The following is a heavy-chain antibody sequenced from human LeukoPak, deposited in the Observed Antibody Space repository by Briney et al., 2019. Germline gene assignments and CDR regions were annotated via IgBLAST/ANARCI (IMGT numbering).Heavy chain of an antibody. CDR2: IYSGGST. CDR3: ARDYWGRNCGSGSCYEDY. CDR1: GFTVSSNY. J-gene: IGHJ4*02. Sequence: GGSLRLSCAASGFTVSSNYMSWVRQAPGKGLEWVSVIYSGGSTYYADSVKGRFTISRDNSKNTLYLQMNSLRAEDTAVYYCARDYWGRNCGSGSCYEDYWGQGTLVTVSS. V-gene: IGHV3-53*01. D-gene: IGHD2-15*01.